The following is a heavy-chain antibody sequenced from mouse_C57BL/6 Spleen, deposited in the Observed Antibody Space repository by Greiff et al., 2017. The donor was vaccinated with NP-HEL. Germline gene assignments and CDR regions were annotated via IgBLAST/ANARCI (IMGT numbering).Heavy chain of an antibody. CDR2: INPNNGGT. V-gene: IGHV1-18*01. J-gene: IGHJ1*03. CDR3: ARRDYYGSSSHWYFDV. Sequence: EVQLQQSGPELVKPGASVKIPCKASGYTFTDYNMDWVKQSHGKSLEWIGDINPNNGGTIYNQKFKGKATLTVDKSSSTAYMELRSLTSEDTAVYYCARRDYYGSSSHWYFDVWGTGTTVTVSS. D-gene: IGHD1-1*01. CDR1: GYTFTDYN.